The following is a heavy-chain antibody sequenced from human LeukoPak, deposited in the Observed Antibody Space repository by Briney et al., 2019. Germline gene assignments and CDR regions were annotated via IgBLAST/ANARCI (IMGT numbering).Heavy chain of an antibody. J-gene: IGHJ6*02. Sequence: SETLSLTCTVSGGSISSYYWSWIRQPPGKGLEWIGYIYYSGSTNYNPSLKSRVTISVDTSKNQFSLKLSSVTAADTAVYYCARGRDCSSTSCYSGYYYYGMDVWGQGTTVTVSS. V-gene: IGHV4-59*01. CDR3: ARGRDCSSTSCYSGYYYYGMDV. CDR2: IYYSGST. CDR1: GGSISSYY. D-gene: IGHD2-2*02.